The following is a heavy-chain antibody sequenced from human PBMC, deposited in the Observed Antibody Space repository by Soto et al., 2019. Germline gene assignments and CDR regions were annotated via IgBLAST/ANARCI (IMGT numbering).Heavy chain of an antibody. CDR1: GDTFTDYY. Sequence: QVQLVQSGAEVKKPGTSVKVSCKASGDTFTDYYIHLVRQAPGQGLEWMGTVNPSGGHTTYAQHFLGSMTMTRDTSTSKLYMELTSLTSEDTAVYYCARGGHVVVVTAALDFWGQGTLVTVSS. J-gene: IGHJ4*02. CDR3: ARGGHVVVVTAALDF. CDR2: VNPSGGHT. V-gene: IGHV1-46*01. D-gene: IGHD2-21*02.